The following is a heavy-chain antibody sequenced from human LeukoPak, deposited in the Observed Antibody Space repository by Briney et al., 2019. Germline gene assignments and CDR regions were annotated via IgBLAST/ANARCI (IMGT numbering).Heavy chain of an antibody. CDR1: GDSVSSNSVA. CDR2: TYYRSEWSY. Sequence: SQTLSLTCAISGDSVSSNSVAWNWIRQSPSRGLEWLGSTYYRSEWSYAYAVSLKSRITITSDTSKNQLSLHLNSVTPDDTAVYYCAREYSGSRLDFWGQGTLVTVSS. J-gene: IGHJ4*02. CDR3: AREYSGSRLDF. D-gene: IGHD1-26*01. V-gene: IGHV6-1*01.